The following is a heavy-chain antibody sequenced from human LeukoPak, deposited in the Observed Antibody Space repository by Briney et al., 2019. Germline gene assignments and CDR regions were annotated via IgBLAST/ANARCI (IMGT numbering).Heavy chain of an antibody. V-gene: IGHV7-4-1*02. Sequence: ASVKVSCNASGYTFTKYGINWVRQAPGQGLEWMGWINTNTGIPTYAQGFTGRFVFSLDTSVSTAYLEISSLKAEDIVVYYCARGPFDIWGQGTMVTVSS. CDR2: INTNTGIP. CDR3: ARGPFDI. J-gene: IGHJ3*02. CDR1: GYTFTKYG.